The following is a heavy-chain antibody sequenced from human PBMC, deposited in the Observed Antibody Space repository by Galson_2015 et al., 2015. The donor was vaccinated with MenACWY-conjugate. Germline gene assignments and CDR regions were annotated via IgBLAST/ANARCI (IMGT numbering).Heavy chain of an antibody. V-gene: IGHV4-59*01. D-gene: IGHD6-19*01. CDR3: ARWVAVKMIEY. Sequence: ETLSLTCSVSGASISTDYWSWIRQPPGQGLGWIGYIHYSGSTKYNPSLKTRITMSPDTSENQFSLKLSFVTAADTAVYYCARWVAVKMIEYCGQGTLVTVSS. CDR2: IHYSGST. J-gene: IGHJ4*02. CDR1: GASISTDY.